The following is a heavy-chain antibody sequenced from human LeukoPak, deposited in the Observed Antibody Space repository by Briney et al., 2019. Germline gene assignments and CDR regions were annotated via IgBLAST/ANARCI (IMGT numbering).Heavy chain of an antibody. CDR2: IYSGGST. CDR1: GFTVRTNF. D-gene: IGHD4-11*01. Sequence: GGSLRLSCVVSGFTVRTNFMSRVRQAPGEQLEWVSVIYSGGSTYNADSVKGQFTISRDNSKKTLYLQMNSLRAEDAAVYYCARTRVDTTTFDYFDYWGQGTLVTVPS. V-gene: IGHV3-53*01. J-gene: IGHJ4*02. CDR3: ARTRVDTTTFDYFDY.